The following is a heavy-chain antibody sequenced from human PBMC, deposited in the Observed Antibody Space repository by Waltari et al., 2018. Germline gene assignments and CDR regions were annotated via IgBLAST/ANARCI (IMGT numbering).Heavy chain of an antibody. J-gene: IGHJ1*01. Sequence: QLQLQESGPGLVKPSETLSLTCTVSGGSISTNYNWGWIRQPPGKGLEWMGNMQYRGSTFYNPALKSQVTISLDTSKNQFSLRRSSVGAADTAVYFCGRIAFGDDGGYFQHWGQGTLVTVSS. CDR1: GGSISTNYN. D-gene: IGHD4-17*01. CDR2: MQYRGST. CDR3: GRIAFGDDGGYFQH. V-gene: IGHV4-39*01.